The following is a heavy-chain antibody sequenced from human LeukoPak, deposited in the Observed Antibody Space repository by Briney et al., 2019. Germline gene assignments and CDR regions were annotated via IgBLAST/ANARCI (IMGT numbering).Heavy chain of an antibody. CDR3: ARFPDIVVVPAAPNYYYYGMDV. Sequence: SETLSLTCAVSGGSISSGGYSWSWLRQPPGQGLEWIGYIYHSGSTYYNPSLKSRVTISVDRSKNQFSLKLRSVTAAATAVYYCARFPDIVVVPAAPNYYYYGMDVWGQGTTVTVSS. CDR2: IYHSGST. CDR1: GGSISSGGYS. D-gene: IGHD2-2*01. J-gene: IGHJ6*02. V-gene: IGHV4-30-2*02.